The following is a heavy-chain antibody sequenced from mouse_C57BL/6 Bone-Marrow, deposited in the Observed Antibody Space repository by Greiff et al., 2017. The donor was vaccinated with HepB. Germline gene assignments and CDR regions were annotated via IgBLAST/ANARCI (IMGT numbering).Heavy chain of an antibody. J-gene: IGHJ2*01. D-gene: IGHD1-1*01. Sequence: QVQLQQPGAELVKPGASVKLSCKASGYTFTSYWMHWVKQRPGQGLEWIGEIDPSDSYTNYNQKFKGKSTLTVDKSSSTAYMQLSSLTSEDSAVYYCARSRSYYYGSSYGYFDYWGQGTTLTVSS. CDR1: GYTFTSYW. V-gene: IGHV1-69*01. CDR3: ARSRSYYYGSSYGYFDY. CDR2: IDPSDSYT.